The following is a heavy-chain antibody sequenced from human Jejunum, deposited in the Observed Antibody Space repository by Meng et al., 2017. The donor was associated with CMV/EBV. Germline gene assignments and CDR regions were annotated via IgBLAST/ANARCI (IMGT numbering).Heavy chain of an antibody. CDR3: ARLVLRGVIRNYFDY. Sequence: GSISLGDYLWGWLRQPPGKGLEYIGTIYYNANTSCNPSLKSRVTMSVDMSKNQFSLWLSSVTAADTAVYYCARLVLRGVIRNYFDYWGRGTLVTVSS. V-gene: IGHV4-39*01. J-gene: IGHJ4*02. D-gene: IGHD3-10*01. CDR2: IYYNANT. CDR1: GSISLGDYL.